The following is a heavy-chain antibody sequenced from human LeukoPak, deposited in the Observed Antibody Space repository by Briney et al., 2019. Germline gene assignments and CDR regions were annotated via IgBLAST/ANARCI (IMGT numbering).Heavy chain of an antibody. D-gene: IGHD6-19*01. CDR2: ISAYNGNT. CDR1: GYTFTSYG. V-gene: IGHV1-18*01. CDR3: ARAYSSGWQLGGLVPAY. Sequence: GASVKVSCKASGYTFTSYGISWVRQAPGQGLEWMGWISAYNGNTNYAQKLQGRVTMTTDTSTSTAYMELRSLRSDDTAVYYCARAYSSGWQLGGLVPAYWGQGTLVTVSS. J-gene: IGHJ4*02.